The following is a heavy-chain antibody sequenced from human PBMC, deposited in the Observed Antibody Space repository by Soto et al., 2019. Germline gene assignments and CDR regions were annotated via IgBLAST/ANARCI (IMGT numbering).Heavy chain of an antibody. CDR3: AKDRSSNYVSSIFDY. J-gene: IGHJ4*02. Sequence: LRLSCAASGFTFSSYGMHWVRQAPGKGLEWVAVISYDGSNKYYADSVKGRFTISRDNSKNTLYLQMNSLRAEDTAVYYCAKDRSSNYVSSIFDYWGQGTLVTVSS. D-gene: IGHD4-4*01. CDR2: ISYDGSNK. V-gene: IGHV3-30*18. CDR1: GFTFSSYG.